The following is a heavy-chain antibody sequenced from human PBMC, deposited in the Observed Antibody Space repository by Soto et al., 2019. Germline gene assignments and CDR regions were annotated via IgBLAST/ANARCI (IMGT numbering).Heavy chain of an antibody. CDR3: ARHDGVNYDFWSGYAVGMDV. D-gene: IGHD3-3*01. Sequence: PGEALKISCEGSGYSVTSYWICWVRQMPGKGLEWMGIIYPGDSDTRYSPSFQGQVTISADKSISTAYLQWSSLKASDTAMYYCARHDGVNYDFWSGYAVGMDVWGQGTTVTVSS. J-gene: IGHJ6*02. CDR2: IYPGDSDT. CDR1: GYSVTSYW. V-gene: IGHV5-51*01.